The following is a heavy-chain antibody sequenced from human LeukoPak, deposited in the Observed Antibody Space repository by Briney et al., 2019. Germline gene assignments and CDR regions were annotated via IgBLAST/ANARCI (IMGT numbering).Heavy chain of an antibody. CDR2: ISGSGGTT. CDR1: EFTFSSYA. V-gene: IGHV3-23*01. CDR3: AKGLINDWSALEY. D-gene: IGHD3-9*01. J-gene: IGHJ4*02. Sequence: GGSLRLSCAASEFTFSSYAMTWVRQAPGKGLEWVSAISGSGGTTYYADSVRGRFTISRDNSKNTLYLQMNSLRAEDTAVYYCAKGLINDWSALEYWGQGTLVTVPS.